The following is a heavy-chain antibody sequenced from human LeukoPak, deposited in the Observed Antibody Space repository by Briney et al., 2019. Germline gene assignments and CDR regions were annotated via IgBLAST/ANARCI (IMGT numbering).Heavy chain of an antibody. Sequence: GGSLRLSCAASGFTFSSFWMSWVRQAPGKGLEWVAHIKEDGSMLSYVDSVKGRFTISRDNAKNSVYLQMNSLRADDTAVYYCAKDREWDDYAEYDYWGQGTLVTVSS. CDR2: IKEDGSML. D-gene: IGHD4-17*01. J-gene: IGHJ4*02. CDR3: AKDREWDDYAEYDY. V-gene: IGHV3-7*05. CDR1: GFTFSSFW.